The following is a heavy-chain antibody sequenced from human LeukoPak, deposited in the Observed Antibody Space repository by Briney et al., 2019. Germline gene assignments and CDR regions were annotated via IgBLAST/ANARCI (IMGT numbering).Heavy chain of an antibody. CDR1: GFTFSSYG. CDR2: ISFSGST. J-gene: IGHJ3*02. Sequence: GSLRLSCAASGFTFSSYGMSWVRQPPGKGLEWIGSISFSGSTYYNPSLTSRVTISVDTSKNQFSLKLSSVTAADTAVYYCARHPYYYGSSGYYTPGAFDIWGQWTMVTVSS. V-gene: IGHV4-39*01. D-gene: IGHD3-22*01. CDR3: ARHPYYYGSSGYYTPGAFDI.